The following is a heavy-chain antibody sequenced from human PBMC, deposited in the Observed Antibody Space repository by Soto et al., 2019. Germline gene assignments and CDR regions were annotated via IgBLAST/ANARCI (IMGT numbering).Heavy chain of an antibody. V-gene: IGHV4-59*01. D-gene: IGHD4-4*01. J-gene: IGHJ4*02. CDR3: ARGYRSLDY. Sequence: SETLSLTCTVSWGSISSYCWSWIRQPPGKGLEWIGYIYYTGSTNYNPSLKSRVTISVDTSKNQFSLKLSSVTAADTAVYYCARGYRSLDYWGQGTLVSVSA. CDR2: IYYTGST. CDR1: WGSISSYC.